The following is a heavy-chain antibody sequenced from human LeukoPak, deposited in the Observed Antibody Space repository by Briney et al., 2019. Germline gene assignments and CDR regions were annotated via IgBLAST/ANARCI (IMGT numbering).Heavy chain of an antibody. D-gene: IGHD1-14*01. V-gene: IGHV1-46*01. Sequence: ASVKVSCKASGYTFTGYYMHWVRQAPGQGLEWMGIINPSGGSTSYAQKFQGRVTMTRDMSTSTVYMELSSLRSEDTAVYYCARSLGAHPEDYWGQGTLVTVSS. CDR1: GYTFTGYY. CDR3: ARSLGAHPEDY. CDR2: INPSGGST. J-gene: IGHJ4*02.